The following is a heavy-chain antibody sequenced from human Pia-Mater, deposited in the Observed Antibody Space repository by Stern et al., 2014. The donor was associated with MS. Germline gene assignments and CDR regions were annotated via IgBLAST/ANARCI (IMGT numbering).Heavy chain of an antibody. CDR2: IYPGDSET. CDR1: GFKVSIYW. CDR3: ARQTTAWASDV. V-gene: IGHV5-51*01. Sequence: EVQLVESGAELIRPGESLKISCKGSGFKVSIYWIAWVPRMPGKGLEWMGIIYPGDSETRYSPSFPGPETLSAGKSTSTAYLQWSTLNAADTAMYFCARQTTAWASDVWGQGTLVTVSS. D-gene: IGHD1-14*01. J-gene: IGHJ4*02.